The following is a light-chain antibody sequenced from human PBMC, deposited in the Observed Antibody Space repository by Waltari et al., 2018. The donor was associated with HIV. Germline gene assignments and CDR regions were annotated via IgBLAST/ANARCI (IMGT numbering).Light chain of an antibody. J-gene: IGKJ1*01. CDR3: QQRTDWPGT. CDR2: DAS. V-gene: IGKV3-11*01. Sequence: EIVLTQSPATLSLSPGDRATLSCRASQSVRSYLAWYQQKLGQAPRLLIYDASKRATGIPARFSGSGSGTDFTLTISSLEPEDFAVYYCQQRTDWPGTFGQGTKVEIK. CDR1: QSVRSY.